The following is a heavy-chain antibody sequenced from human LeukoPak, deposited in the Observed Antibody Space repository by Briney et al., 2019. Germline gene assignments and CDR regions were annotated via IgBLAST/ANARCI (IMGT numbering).Heavy chain of an antibody. CDR1: AVSTSSTAYY. D-gene: IGHD2-21*02. Sequence: PSETLSLTCSVSAVSTSSTAYYWGWIRQPPGKGLEWIGSIYHTGVTYYSPSLKSRVTISVHTSKNQFSLNLISVTAADRAMYNCARRSFCGGDCLWLDSWGRGTLVTVSS. CDR3: ARRSFCGGDCLWLDS. CDR2: IYHTGVT. V-gene: IGHV4-39*01. J-gene: IGHJ4*02.